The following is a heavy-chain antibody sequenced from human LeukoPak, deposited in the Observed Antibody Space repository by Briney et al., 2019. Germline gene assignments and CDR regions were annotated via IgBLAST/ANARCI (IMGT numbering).Heavy chain of an antibody. V-gene: IGHV3-7*04. CDR1: GFTFSSYE. J-gene: IGHJ4*02. CDR3: ARTIREQWLTIDY. Sequence: PGGSLRLSCAASGFTFSSYEMNWVRPAPGKGLEWVANIKQDGSAKYYVDSVKGRFTISRDNAKNSLYLQMNSLGAEDTAVYYCARTIREQWLTIDYWGQGTLVTFSS. CDR2: IKQDGSAK. D-gene: IGHD6-19*01.